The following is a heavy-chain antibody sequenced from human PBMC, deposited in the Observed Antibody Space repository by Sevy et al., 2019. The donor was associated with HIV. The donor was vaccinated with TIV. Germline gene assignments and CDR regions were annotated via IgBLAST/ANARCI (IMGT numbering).Heavy chain of an antibody. CDR3: ARAGKVVPAAFDY. V-gene: IGHV3-21*05. D-gene: IGHD2-2*01. CDR2: ISSSSSYI. CDR1: GFTFSSYE. J-gene: IGHJ4*02. Sequence: GGSLRLSCAASGFTFSSYEMNWVRQAPGKGLEWVSYISSSSSYIYYADSVKGRFTISRDNAKNSLYLQMNSLRAEDTAVYYCARAGKVVPAAFDYWGQGTLVTVSS.